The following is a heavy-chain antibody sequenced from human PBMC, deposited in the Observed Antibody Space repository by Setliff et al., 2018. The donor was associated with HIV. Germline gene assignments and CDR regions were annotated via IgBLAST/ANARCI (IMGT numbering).Heavy chain of an antibody. D-gene: IGHD3-16*01. J-gene: IGHJ5*02. CDR1: GGSFSDYY. CDR2: INHSGRT. V-gene: IGHV4-34*01. Sequence: SETLSLTCAVYGGSFSDYYWSWIRQPLGKGLEWIGEINHSGRTSYNASLISRLTISVDTSKEQFSLNLSSVTAADTATYYCAREGGLGAWGQGTLVTVS. CDR3: AREGGLGA.